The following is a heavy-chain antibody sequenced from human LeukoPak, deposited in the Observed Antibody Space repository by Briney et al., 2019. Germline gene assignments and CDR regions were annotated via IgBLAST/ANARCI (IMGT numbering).Heavy chain of an antibody. CDR1: GFTFSSYS. CDR3: ARQRGDILTGYYMPRGFDY. V-gene: IGHV3-21*01. Sequence: GGSLRLSCAASGFTFSSYSMNWVRQAPGKGLEWVSSISSSSYIYYADSVKGRFTISRDNAKNSLYLQMNSLRAEDTAVYYCARQRGDILTGYYMPRGFDYWGQGTLVTVSS. CDR2: ISSSSYI. D-gene: IGHD3-9*01. J-gene: IGHJ4*02.